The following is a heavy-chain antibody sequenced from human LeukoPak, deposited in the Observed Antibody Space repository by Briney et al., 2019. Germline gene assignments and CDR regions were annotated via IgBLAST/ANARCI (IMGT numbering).Heavy chain of an antibody. V-gene: IGHV3-66*01. CDR3: VRDAS. Sequence: GGSLRLSRAVSRVTVSSNHMSCVRDAPGKGLEWVSAIYSGGGTYYADSVKGRFTLSRDISKNTLYLQMNSLRAEDTAVYYCVRDASWGQGTLVSVSS. CDR2: IYSGGGT. J-gene: IGHJ4*02. CDR1: RVTVSSNH.